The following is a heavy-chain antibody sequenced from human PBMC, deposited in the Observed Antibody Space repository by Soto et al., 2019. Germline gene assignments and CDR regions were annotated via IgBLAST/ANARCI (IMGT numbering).Heavy chain of an antibody. J-gene: IGHJ4*02. CDR1: GGTFSSYA. CDR3: ARGATGLLRYFDWSVDY. CDR2: IIPIFGTA. V-gene: IGHV1-69*13. Sequence: SVKVSCKASGGTFSSYAISWVRQAPGQGLEWMGGIIPIFGTANYAQKFQGRVTITADESTSTAYMELSRLRSDDTAVYYCARGATGLLRYFDWSVDYWGQGTLVTVSS. D-gene: IGHD3-9*01.